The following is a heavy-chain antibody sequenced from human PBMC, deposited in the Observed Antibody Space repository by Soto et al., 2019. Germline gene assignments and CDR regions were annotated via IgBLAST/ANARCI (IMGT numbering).Heavy chain of an antibody. CDR3: ARDLVLLWFGTFDY. CDR1: GYVFNSYA. V-gene: IGHV1-3*01. D-gene: IGHD3-10*01. CDR2: INAGNGNT. J-gene: IGHJ4*02. Sequence: QVQLVQSGAEVKKPGASVKVSCKASGYVFNSYAMHWVRQAPGQRLEWMGWINAGNGNTKYSQKFQGRVMITTDTSASTAYMELSSLTSEDTAVYYCARDLVLLWFGTFDYWGQGSLVTVSS.